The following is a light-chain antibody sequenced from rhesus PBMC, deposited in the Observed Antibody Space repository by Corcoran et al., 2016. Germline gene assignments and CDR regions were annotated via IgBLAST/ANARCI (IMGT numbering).Light chain of an antibody. J-gene: IGKJ2*01. CDR2: VAS. CDR3: LQTSHWPQYI. V-gene: IGKV3-24*04. CDR1: QSISRN. Sequence: EIVMTQSPATLALSPGERATLSCRASQSISRNFAWYQQKPGQAHRLRIYVASTRATGIPDRFSGSESGTEFTLTIAGLDPEDVGVYFCLQTSHWPQYIFGQGTKVEIK.